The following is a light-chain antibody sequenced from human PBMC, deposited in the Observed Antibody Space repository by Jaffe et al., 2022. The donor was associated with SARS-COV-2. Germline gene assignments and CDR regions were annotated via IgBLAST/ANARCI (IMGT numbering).Light chain of an antibody. CDR1: SSDVGGYNY. V-gene: IGLV2-11*01. Sequence: QSALTQPRSVSGSPGQSVTISCTGTSSDVGGYNYVSWYQQYPGKAPKVMIYDVNKRPSGVPDRFSGSKSGNTASLTISGLQAEDEADYYCCSYAGSYTYVFGTGTKVTVL. CDR2: DVN. J-gene: IGLJ1*01. CDR3: CSYAGSYTYV.